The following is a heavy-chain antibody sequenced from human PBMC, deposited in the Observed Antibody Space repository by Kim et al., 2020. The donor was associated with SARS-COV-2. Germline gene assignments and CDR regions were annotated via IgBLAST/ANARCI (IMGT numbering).Heavy chain of an antibody. V-gene: IGHV3-30*04. CDR2: ISYDGSNK. D-gene: IGHD4-17*01. J-gene: IGHJ6*02. Sequence: GGSLRLSCAASGFTFSSYAMHWVRQAPGKGLEWVAVISYDGSNKYYVDSVKGRFTISRDNSKNTLYLQMNSLRAEDTAVYYCARDGGFTTVTPAPWWYYGMDVWGQGTTVTVSS. CDR3: ARDGGFTTVTPAPWWYYGMDV. CDR1: GFTFSSYA.